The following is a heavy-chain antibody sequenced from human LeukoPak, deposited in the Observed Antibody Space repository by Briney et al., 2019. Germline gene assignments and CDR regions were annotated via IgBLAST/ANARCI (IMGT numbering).Heavy chain of an antibody. J-gene: IGHJ4*02. CDR3: ARSMAYHDY. V-gene: IGHV3-33*01. Sequence: GGSLRLSCAASGFXFSSYDIHWVRQAPGKGLEWVALIWYDGSIEYYADSVKGRFTISRDNSKNTLYLQMNSLRAEDTAVYYCARSMAYHDYWGQGTLVTVSS. D-gene: IGHD2-2*01. CDR2: IWYDGSIE. CDR1: GFXFSSYD.